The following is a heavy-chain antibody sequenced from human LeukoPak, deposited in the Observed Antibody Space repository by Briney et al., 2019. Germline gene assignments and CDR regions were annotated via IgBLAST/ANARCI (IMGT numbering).Heavy chain of an antibody. J-gene: IGHJ4*02. Sequence: SGPTLVQPTQTLTLTCSFSGFSLRTRGMCVSWIRQPPGKALEWLARIDWDDDKYYSTSLKTRLTISKGTSKNQVVLTMTNMDPVDTASYYCARIYRYCSTTSCYVPDYWGQGTLVTVSS. CDR1: GFSLRTRGMC. V-gene: IGHV2-70*11. CDR2: IDWDDDK. CDR3: ARIYRYCSTTSCYVPDY. D-gene: IGHD2-2*01.